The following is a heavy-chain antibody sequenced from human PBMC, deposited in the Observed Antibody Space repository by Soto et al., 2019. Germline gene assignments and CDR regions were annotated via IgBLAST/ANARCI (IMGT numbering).Heavy chain of an antibody. D-gene: IGHD2-21*01. Sequence: SETLSLTCAVYGGTFSGYYWSWIRQHPGKGLEWIGEINHSGSTNYNPSLKSRVTISVDTSKNQFSLKLSSVTAADTAVYYCARTSYCGGDCYFTAGTDAFDIWGQGTMVTVSS. CDR1: GGTFSGYY. V-gene: IGHV4-34*01. CDR3: ARTSYCGGDCYFTAGTDAFDI. CDR2: INHSGST. J-gene: IGHJ3*02.